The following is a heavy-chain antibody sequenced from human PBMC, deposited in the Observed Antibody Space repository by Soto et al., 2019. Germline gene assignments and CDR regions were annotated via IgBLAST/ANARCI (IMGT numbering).Heavy chain of an antibody. D-gene: IGHD2-15*01. CDR1: GGSFSGYY. CDR3: ASSGTAVLHGFYSPDMDV. CDR2: INHSGNT. Sequence: SETLSLTCSIYGGSFSGYYWSWIRQPPGKGLEWIGEINHSGNTNYNPSLKSRVTISVDTSNNQFSLKLNSVTAADTAVYYCASSGTAVLHGFYSPDMDVWGQGTTVTVSS. J-gene: IGHJ6*02. V-gene: IGHV4-34*01.